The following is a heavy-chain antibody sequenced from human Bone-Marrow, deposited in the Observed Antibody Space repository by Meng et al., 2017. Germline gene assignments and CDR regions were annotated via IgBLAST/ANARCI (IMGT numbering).Heavy chain of an antibody. CDR1: GSTFTGNG. CDR3: ARGAWVRGVTRNDS. J-gene: IGHJ4*02. CDR2: IRAYNENT. Sequence: EVTKPLASARTSSMPSGSTFTGNGTWGGLQAPEKRGEWWGWIRAYNENTNYAQKLQGRVTISTDTSTSPAYMELRTLRSDDTAVYYCARGAWVRGVTRNDSWGQGTLVTVSS. V-gene: IGHV1-18*01. D-gene: IGHD3-10*01.